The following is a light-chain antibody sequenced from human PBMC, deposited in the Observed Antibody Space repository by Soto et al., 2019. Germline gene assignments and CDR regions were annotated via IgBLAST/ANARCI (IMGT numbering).Light chain of an antibody. V-gene: IGKV1-5*02. CDR2: DAS. CDR1: QNIRNW. Sequence: RMKQTTGLRSAPVGTSANIICRASQNIRNWLAWYQQKPGKAPNPLIYDASSLKSGVPSRFSGSGSGTEFTLTISSLQPDDFATYYCQQYSNYSTFAQGSRLEI. J-gene: IGKJ5*01. CDR3: QQYSNYST.